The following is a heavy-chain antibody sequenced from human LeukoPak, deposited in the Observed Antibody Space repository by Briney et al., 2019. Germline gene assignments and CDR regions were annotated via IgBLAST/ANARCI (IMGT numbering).Heavy chain of an antibody. CDR3: ARWEGEAAAMDPDYYYYYMDV. V-gene: IGHV4-4*07. CDR1: GGSISSYY. D-gene: IGHD5-18*01. J-gene: IGHJ6*03. CDR2: IYTSGST. Sequence: PSETLSLTCTVSGGSISSYYWSWIRQPAGKGLEWIGRIYTSGSTNYNPSLKSRVTMSVDTSKNQLSLKPSSVTAADTAVYYCARWEGEAAAMDPDYYYYYMDVWGKGTTVTVSS.